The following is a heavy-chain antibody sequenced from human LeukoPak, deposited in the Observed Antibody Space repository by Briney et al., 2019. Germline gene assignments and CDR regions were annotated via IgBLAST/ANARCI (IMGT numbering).Heavy chain of an antibody. Sequence: ASVKVSCKASGYTFTSYGISWVRQAPGQGLEWMGWISAYNGNTNYAQKLQGRVTMTTDTSTSTAYMELRSLRSDDTAVYYCARDLRGYSYGYGFDYWGQGTQVTVSS. D-gene: IGHD5-18*01. CDR1: GYTFTSYG. CDR3: ARDLRGYSYGYGFDY. J-gene: IGHJ4*02. V-gene: IGHV1-18*01. CDR2: ISAYNGNT.